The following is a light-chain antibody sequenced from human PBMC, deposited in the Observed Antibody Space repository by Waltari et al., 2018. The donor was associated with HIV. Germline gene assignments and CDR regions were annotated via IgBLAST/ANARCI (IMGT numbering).Light chain of an antibody. CDR2: DVS. J-gene: IGLJ1*01. CDR3: SSYTSSSTFYV. V-gene: IGLV2-14*03. Sequence: QSALTQPASVSGSPGQSITISCTGTSSDVGGYNFVSWYHQHPGEAPKLLIYDVSQRPSGVSNRFSGSKSGNPASLTISGLQTEDEAVFYCSSYTSSSTFYVFGTGTKVTVL. CDR1: SSDVGGYNF.